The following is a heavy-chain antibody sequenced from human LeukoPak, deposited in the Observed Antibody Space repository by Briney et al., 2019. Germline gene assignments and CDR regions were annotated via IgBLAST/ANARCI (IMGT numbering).Heavy chain of an antibody. D-gene: IGHD3-22*01. CDR3: ARRKADMINDAFDI. CDR1: GGTLSSYA. Sequence: ASVKVSCKASGGTLSSYAISWVRQALGQGLEWMGGIIPIFGIANYAQKFQGRVTITTDESTSTAYMELSSLRSEDTAVYYCARRKADMINDAFDIWGQGTMVTVSS. J-gene: IGHJ3*02. CDR2: IIPIFGIA. V-gene: IGHV1-69*05.